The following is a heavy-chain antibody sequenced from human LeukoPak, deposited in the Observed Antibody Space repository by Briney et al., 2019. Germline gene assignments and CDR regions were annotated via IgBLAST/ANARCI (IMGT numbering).Heavy chain of an antibody. CDR1: GYTFTTYT. D-gene: IGHD5-24*01. J-gene: IGHJ3*01. CDR3: ARRQVNYAFDV. Sequence: GASVKVSCKASGYTFTTYTMNWVRQAPGQGLEWMGWINTNTGNPTYAQGFTGRFVFSLDTSVTTAYLQISSLKAEDTAVYYCARRQVNYAFDVWGQGTMVTVSS. CDR2: INTNTGNP. V-gene: IGHV7-4-1*02.